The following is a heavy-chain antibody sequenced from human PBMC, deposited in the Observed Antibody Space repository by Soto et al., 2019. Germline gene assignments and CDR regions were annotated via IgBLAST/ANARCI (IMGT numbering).Heavy chain of an antibody. CDR1: GGSTRSSLYQ. V-gene: IGHV4-39*01. CDR2: VYYNGNT. CDR3: AGLNFDLLTGKYAFDI. J-gene: IGHJ3*02. D-gene: IGHD3-9*01. Sequence: SETLSLTCTVSGGSTRSSLYQWVWIRQPPGKGLEWIGNVYYNGNTYYNPSLKSRVTISVDTSKNQFSLRVQSVTAADTAVYYCAGLNFDLLTGKYAFDIWGQGTMVTVSS.